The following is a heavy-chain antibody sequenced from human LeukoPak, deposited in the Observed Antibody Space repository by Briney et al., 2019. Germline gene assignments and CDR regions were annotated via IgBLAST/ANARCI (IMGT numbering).Heavy chain of an antibody. Sequence: GGSLRLSCAASGFTFSDYYMSWIRQAPGKGLEWVSYISSSGSTTYYADSVKGRFTISRDNAKNSLYLQMNSLRAEDTAVYYCASLSSSWYFNYWGQGTLVTVSS. CDR2: ISSSGSTT. CDR1: GFTFSDYY. V-gene: IGHV3-11*04. CDR3: ASLSSSWYFNY. J-gene: IGHJ4*02. D-gene: IGHD6-13*01.